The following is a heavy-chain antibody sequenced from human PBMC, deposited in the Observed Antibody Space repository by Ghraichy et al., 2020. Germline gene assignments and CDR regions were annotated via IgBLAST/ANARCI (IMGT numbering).Heavy chain of an antibody. D-gene: IGHD5-12*01. Sequence: GSLRLSCTVSGGSISSYYWSWIRQPAGKGLEWIGRIYTSGSTNYNPSLKSRVTMSVDTSKNQFSLKLSSVTAADTAVYYCARAGGGYDSYRYYYYGMDVWGQGTTVTVSS. V-gene: IGHV4-4*07. CDR2: IYTSGST. J-gene: IGHJ6*02. CDR3: ARAGGGYDSYRYYYYGMDV. CDR1: GGSISSYY.